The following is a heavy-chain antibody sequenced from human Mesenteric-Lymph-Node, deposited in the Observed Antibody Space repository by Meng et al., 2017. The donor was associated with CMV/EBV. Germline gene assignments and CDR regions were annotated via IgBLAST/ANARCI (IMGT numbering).Heavy chain of an antibody. CDR1: GGSFSDYY. CDR3: ARGGGVAGTGAFDI. CDR2: IKHSGST. D-gene: IGHD1-7*01. V-gene: IGHV4-34*01. Sequence: GSLRLSCVVYGGSFSDYYWSWIRQPPGKGLEWIGEIKHSGSTNYNPSLKSRVTISVDTSKNQFSLKLTSVTVADTAVYYCARGGGVAGTGAFDIWGQGTMVTVSS. J-gene: IGHJ3*02.